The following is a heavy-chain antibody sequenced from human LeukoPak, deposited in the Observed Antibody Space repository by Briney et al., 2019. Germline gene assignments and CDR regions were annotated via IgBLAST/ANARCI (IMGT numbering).Heavy chain of an antibody. J-gene: IGHJ5*02. CDR1: GGSISNGDYY. CDR2: IYHSGKT. Sequence: SQTLSLTCTVSGGSISNGDYYWSWIRQPPGKGLEWIGYIYHSGKTYYNPSLKSRISISVDTSKNQFSLRLSPVTAADMAVYYCARVRVDDWFDPWGQGTLVTVSS. CDR3: ARVRVDDWFDP. V-gene: IGHV4-30-4*01.